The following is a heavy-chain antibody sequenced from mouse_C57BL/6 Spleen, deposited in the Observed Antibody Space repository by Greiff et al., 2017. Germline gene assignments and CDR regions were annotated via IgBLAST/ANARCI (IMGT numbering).Heavy chain of an antibody. D-gene: IGHD2-3*01. J-gene: IGHJ3*01. CDR3: ASPDGYTPGFAY. CDR1: GFNIKDYY. Sequence: EVQLQQSGAELVKPGASVKLSCTASGFNIKDYYMHWVKQRTEQGLEWIGRIDPEDGDTKYAPKFQGKATITADTSSTTAYLQLSRLTSEDTAVYYCASPDGYTPGFAYWGQGTLVTVSA. CDR2: IDPEDGDT. V-gene: IGHV14-2*01.